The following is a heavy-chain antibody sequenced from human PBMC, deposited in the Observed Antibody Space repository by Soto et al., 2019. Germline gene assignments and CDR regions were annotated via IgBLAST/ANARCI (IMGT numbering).Heavy chain of an antibody. CDR2: IYHSGST. Sequence: SETLSLTCTVSGYSISSGYYWGWIRQPPGKGLEWIGSIYHSGSTYYNPSLKSRVTISVDTSKNQFSLKLSSVTAADTAVYYCARVGTGTTFCYFDYWGQGTLVTVSS. J-gene: IGHJ4*02. D-gene: IGHD1-1*01. V-gene: IGHV4-38-2*02. CDR3: ARVGTGTTFCYFDY. CDR1: GYSISSGYY.